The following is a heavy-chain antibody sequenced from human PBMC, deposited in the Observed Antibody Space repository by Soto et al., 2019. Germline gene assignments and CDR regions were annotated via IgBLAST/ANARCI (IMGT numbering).Heavy chain of an antibody. J-gene: IGHJ4*02. V-gene: IGHV1-8*01. CDR3: ARVTSLKWLFRKNRGSASTLGY. Sequence: QVQLVQSVSEVKKPGASVKVSCKASGYTFTSYDINWVRQATGQGLEWMGWRNPNSGNTGYAQKFQGRVTMPRNPAINTAYMELSSRSYDDTAVYYCARVTSLKWLFRKNRGSASTLGYLGQGPLVTVSS. CDR1: GYTFTSYD. CDR2: RNPNSGNT. D-gene: IGHD3-22*01.